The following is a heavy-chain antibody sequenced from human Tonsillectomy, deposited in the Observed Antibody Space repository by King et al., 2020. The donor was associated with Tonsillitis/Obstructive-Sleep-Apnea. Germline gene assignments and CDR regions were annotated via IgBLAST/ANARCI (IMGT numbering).Heavy chain of an antibody. Sequence: VQLVESGGGLVQPGGSLRLSCAASGFTFSSYAMTWVRQAPGKGLECVSAISGSGGSTYYADSVKGRFTISRDNSKNTLYLQMNSLRAEDTAVYYCAKEGYCSSTSCWYYFDYWGQGTLVTVSS. CDR1: GFTFSSYA. J-gene: IGHJ4*02. V-gene: IGHV3-23*04. CDR3: AKEGYCSSTSCWYYFDY. CDR2: ISGSGGST. D-gene: IGHD2-2*01.